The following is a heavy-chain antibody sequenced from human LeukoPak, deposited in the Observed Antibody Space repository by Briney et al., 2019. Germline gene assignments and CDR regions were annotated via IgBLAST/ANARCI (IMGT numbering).Heavy chain of an antibody. CDR1: GYTFTSNY. CDR2: ISPSGGST. V-gene: IGHV1-46*01. J-gene: IGHJ4*02. D-gene: IGHD3-9*01. Sequence: ASVKVSCKAFGYTFTSNYMHWVRQAPGQGPEWMGVISPSGGSTTYAQKFQGRVTLTRDMSTSTDYLELSSLRSEDTAVYYCAKAILTGYYRGYFDYWGQGTLVTVSS. CDR3: AKAILTGYYRGYFDY.